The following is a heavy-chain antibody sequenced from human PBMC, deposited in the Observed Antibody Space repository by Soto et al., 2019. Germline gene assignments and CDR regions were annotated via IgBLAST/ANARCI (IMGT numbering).Heavy chain of an antibody. D-gene: IGHD6-13*01. CDR3: ARGQTGRSSWYSYFDY. J-gene: IGHJ4*02. V-gene: IGHV4-59*01. CDR2: IYYSGST. CDR1: GGSISSYY. Sequence: SETLSLTCTVSGGSISSYYWSWIRQPPGKGLEWIGYIYYSGSTNYNHYLKSRVTISVDTSKTKFSLKLSSVTAADAAVDDCARGQTGRSSWYSYFDYWGQGTLVTVSS.